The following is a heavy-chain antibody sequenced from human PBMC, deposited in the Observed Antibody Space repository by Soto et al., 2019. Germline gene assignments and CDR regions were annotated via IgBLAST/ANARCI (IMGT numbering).Heavy chain of an antibody. CDR3: ARRRTSVVTQAYFDV. J-gene: IGHJ4*02. CDR1: GDFINSRSYY. Sequence: PAETLSPTCTVTGDFINSRSYYWGWIRQPPGKGLEWIGSIYYSGRNYTTPSLRSRVSMPIDTSKDQFSLKLKSVTAADTALYFCARRRTSVVTQAYFDVWGPGSLVP. D-gene: IGHD2-21*02. V-gene: IGHV4-39*01. CDR2: IYYSGRN.